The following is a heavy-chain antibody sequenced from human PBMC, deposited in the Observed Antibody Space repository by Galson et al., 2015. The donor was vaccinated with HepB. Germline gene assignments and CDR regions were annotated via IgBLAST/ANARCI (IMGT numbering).Heavy chain of an antibody. CDR2: IDWDDDK. J-gene: IGHJ3*02. D-gene: IGHD4-17*01. CDR1: GFSLSTSGMC. CDR3: ARIATVTSDAFDI. Sequence: PALVKPTQTLTLTCTFSGFSLSTSGMCVSWIRQPPGKALEWLARIDWDDDKYYSTSLKTRLTISKDTSKNQVVLTMTNMDPVDTATYYCARIATVTSDAFDIWGQGTMVTVSS. V-gene: IGHV2-70*11.